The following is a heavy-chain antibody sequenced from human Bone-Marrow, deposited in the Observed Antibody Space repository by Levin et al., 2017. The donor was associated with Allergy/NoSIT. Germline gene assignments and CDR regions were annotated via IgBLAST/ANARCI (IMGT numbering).Heavy chain of an antibody. D-gene: IGHD3-9*01. CDR3: ARGGAPILTGYYNPLVFAA. Sequence: SQTLSLTCTVSGGSISSGGYYWSWIRQHPGKGLEWIGYIYYSGSTYYNPSLKSRVTISVDTSKNQFSLKLSSVTAADTAVYYCARGGAPILTGYYNPLVFAAWGQGTLVTVSS. CDR1: GGSISSGGYY. V-gene: IGHV4-31*03. J-gene: IGHJ5*02. CDR2: IYYSGST.